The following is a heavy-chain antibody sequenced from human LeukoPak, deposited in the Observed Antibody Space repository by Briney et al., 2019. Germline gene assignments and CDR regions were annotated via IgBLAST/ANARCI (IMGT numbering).Heavy chain of an antibody. CDR1: AFTFSNYA. Sequence: GSLILSCAASAFTFSNYAMTWVRQAPGKGLEWVSTVSYAGSSTYYADSVRGRFTTSRDNSKNTLFLHMDSLRAEDTAVYYCAKPVGLEAPTASRYFDLWGRGTQVTVSS. D-gene: IGHD2-2*01. V-gene: IGHV3-23*01. J-gene: IGHJ2*01. CDR2: VSYAGSST. CDR3: AKPVGLEAPTASRYFDL.